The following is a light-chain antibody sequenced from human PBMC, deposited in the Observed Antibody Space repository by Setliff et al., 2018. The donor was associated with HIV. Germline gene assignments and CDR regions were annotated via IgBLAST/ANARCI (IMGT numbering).Light chain of an antibody. Sequence: QSALTQPASVSGSPGQSITISCTGTSSDIGVSKYVSWYQQHPGRAPKLMIFEVINRPSGVSDRFSGSKSGNTASLTISGLQAEDEADYYCSSYETGNTLVFGGGTQRTVL. CDR2: EVI. V-gene: IGLV2-14*01. CDR1: SSDIGVSKY. J-gene: IGLJ3*02. CDR3: SSYETGNTLV.